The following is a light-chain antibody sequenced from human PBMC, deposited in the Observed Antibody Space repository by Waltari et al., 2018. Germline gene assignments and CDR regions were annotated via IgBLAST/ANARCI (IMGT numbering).Light chain of an antibody. CDR2: DVS. CDR1: SSDVGGYNY. J-gene: IGLJ2*01. Sequence: QSALTQPASVSGSPGQSITISCTGTSSDVGGYNYVSWYQQHPGKAPELMIYDVSNRPSGVSNRFSGSKCGNTASLTISGLQAEDEADYYCSSYTSSRTLIFGGGTKLTVL. CDR3: SSYTSSRTLI. V-gene: IGLV2-14*01.